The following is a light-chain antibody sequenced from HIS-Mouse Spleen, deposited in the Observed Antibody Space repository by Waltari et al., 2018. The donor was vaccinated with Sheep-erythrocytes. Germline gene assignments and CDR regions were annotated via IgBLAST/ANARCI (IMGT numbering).Light chain of an antibody. J-gene: IGLJ2*01. CDR2: DES. CDR3: QVWKV. V-gene: IGLV3-21*03. CDR1: NMGSKS. Sequence: SYVLTQPPSVSVAPGKTARITCGGNNMGSKSVHWYQQKPGQAPVLVVYDESDRPPGIPERFSGSNSRNTATLTLSRVEAGDEADYYCQVWKVFGGGTKLTVL.